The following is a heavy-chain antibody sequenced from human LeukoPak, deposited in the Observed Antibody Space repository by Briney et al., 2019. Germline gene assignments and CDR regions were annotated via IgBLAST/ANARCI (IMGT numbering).Heavy chain of an antibody. D-gene: IGHD3-10*01. V-gene: IGHV4-39*07. Sequence: SETLSLTCTVSGGSISSSSYYWGWIRQPPGKGLEWIGSIYYSGSTYYNPSLKSRVTISVDTSKNQFSLKLSSVTAADTAVYYCARARGVRGVIGIGYWGQGTLVTVSS. CDR1: GGSISSSSYY. CDR3: ARARGVRGVIGIGY. J-gene: IGHJ4*02. CDR2: IYYSGST.